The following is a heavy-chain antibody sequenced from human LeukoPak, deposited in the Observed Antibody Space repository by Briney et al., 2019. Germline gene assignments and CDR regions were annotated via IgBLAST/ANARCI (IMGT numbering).Heavy chain of an antibody. CDR3: ARVGGYSGYDPGAFDY. J-gene: IGHJ4*02. V-gene: IGHV1-2*02. CDR2: INPNSGGT. D-gene: IGHD5-12*01. CDR1: GYTFTGYY. Sequence: ASVKVSCKASGYTFTGYYMHWVRQAPGQGLEWMGWINPNSGGTNYAQKFQGRVTMTRDTSISTAYMELSRLRSDDTAVYYCARVGGYSGYDPGAFDYWGQGTLVTVSS.